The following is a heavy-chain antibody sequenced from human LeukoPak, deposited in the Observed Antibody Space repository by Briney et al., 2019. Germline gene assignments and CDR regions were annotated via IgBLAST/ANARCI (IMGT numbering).Heavy chain of an antibody. D-gene: IGHD3-16*01. J-gene: IGHJ6*02. CDR2: IKQDGSEK. CDR3: ARAGYGHYYYYGMDV. Sequence: PGGSLRLSCAASGFTFSSYWMSWVRQAPGKGLEWVANIKQDGSEKYYVDSVKGRFTISRDNAKNSLYLQMNSLRAEDTAVYYCARAGYGHYYYYGMDVWGQGTTVTVSS. CDR1: GFTFSSYW. V-gene: IGHV3-7*01.